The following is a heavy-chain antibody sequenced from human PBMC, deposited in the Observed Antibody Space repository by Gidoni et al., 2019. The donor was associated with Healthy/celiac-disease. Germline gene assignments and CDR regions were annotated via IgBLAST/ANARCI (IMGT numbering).Heavy chain of an antibody. V-gene: IGHV1-69*01. D-gene: IGHD5-12*01. CDR1: GGTFSSYA. Sequence: QVQLVQSGAEVKKPGSSVKVSCQASGGTFSSYAISWVRQAPGQGLEWMGGIIPIFGTANYAQKFQGRVTITADESTSTAYMELSSLRSEDTAVYYCARDDHQEWLRGHYYYGMDVWGQGTTVTVSS. CDR2: IIPIFGTA. CDR3: ARDDHQEWLRGHYYYGMDV. J-gene: IGHJ6*02.